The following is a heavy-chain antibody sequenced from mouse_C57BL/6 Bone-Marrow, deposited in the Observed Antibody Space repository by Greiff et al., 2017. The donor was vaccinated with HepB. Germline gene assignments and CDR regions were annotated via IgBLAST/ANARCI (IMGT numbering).Heavy chain of an antibody. CDR3: ARHRTGAMGY. CDR2: ISNGGGST. Sequence: EVKLMESGGGLVQPGGSLKLSCAASGFTFSDYYMYWVRQTPEKRLEWVAYISNGGGSTYYPDTVKGRFTISRDNAKNTLYLQMSRLKSEDTAMYYCARHRTGAMGYWGQGTTVTVAS. V-gene: IGHV5-12*01. J-gene: IGHJ4*01. CDR1: GFTFSDYY.